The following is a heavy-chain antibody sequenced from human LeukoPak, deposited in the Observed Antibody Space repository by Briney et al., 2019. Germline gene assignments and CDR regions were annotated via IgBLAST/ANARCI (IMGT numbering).Heavy chain of an antibody. CDR1: GFTLRNYW. CDR3: ARYSSSSGGASYYLDY. J-gene: IGHJ4*01. CDR2: ISGDGSVT. Sequence: GGSLRLSCTASGFTLRNYWMHWVRQVPGKRLVWVPRISGDGSVTNYADSVQGRFTISRDNAKNILYLQINSLRSEDTAVYYCARYSSSSGGASYYLDYWGHGTLVTVSS. D-gene: IGHD6-6*01. V-gene: IGHV3-74*01.